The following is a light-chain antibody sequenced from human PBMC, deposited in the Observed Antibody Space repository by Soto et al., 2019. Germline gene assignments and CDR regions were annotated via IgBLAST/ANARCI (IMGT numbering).Light chain of an antibody. CDR1: QDIGVY. CDR2: AAF. J-gene: IGKJ4*01. CDR3: QKYNSAPLT. V-gene: IGKV1-27*01. Sequence: DIQMTQSPSSLSASLGDRVTITCRASQDIGVYLAWFQQKPGKVPKLLIYAAFTLQSGVPSRFSGSGSGTDFTLTISSLQPEDFATYYCQKYNSAPLTFGGGTKVEIK.